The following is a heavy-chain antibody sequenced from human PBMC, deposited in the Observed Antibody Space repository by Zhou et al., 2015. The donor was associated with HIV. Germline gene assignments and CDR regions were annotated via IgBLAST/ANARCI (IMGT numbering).Heavy chain of an antibody. CDR2: ISGSGGST. J-gene: IGHJ4*02. CDR3: AKAMGVVFDFDY. V-gene: IGHV3-23*01. CDR1: GFTFSSYA. D-gene: IGHD2-15*01. Sequence: EVQLLESGGRLGTAWGGSLRLSCAASGFTFSSYAMSWVRQAPGKGLEWVSAISGSGGSTYYADSVKGRFTISRDNSKNTLYLQMNSLRAEDTAVYYCAKAMGVVFDFDYWGQGTLVTVSS.